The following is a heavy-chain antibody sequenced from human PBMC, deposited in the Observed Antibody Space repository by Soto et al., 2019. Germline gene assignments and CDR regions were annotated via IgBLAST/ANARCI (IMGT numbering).Heavy chain of an antibody. CDR2: INHSGST. CDR1: GGSITSHY. D-gene: IGHD3-10*01. CDR3: ARQGFGQSHGRVDV. V-gene: IGHV4-59*08. Sequence: QVQLQESGPGLVKPSETLSLTCSVSGGSITSHYCSWFRQPPGKGLEWIGYINHSGSTSYNPSLKGEGSMSVDTDKTQFSLKVRSVTAAATALYYCARQGFGQSHGRVDVWGPGTTVTVSS. J-gene: IGHJ6*02.